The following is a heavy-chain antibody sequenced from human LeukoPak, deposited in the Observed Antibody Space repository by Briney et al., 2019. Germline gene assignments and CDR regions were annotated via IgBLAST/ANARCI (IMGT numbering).Heavy chain of an antibody. D-gene: IGHD5-12*01. CDR2: ISYDGSNK. Sequence: GRSLRLSCAASGFTFSSYGMHWVRQAPGKGLEWVAVISYDGSNKYYADSVRGRFTISRDNSKNTLYLQMNSLRAEDTAVYYCAKDRGELYSGYDNHYYGMDVWGKGTTVTVS. V-gene: IGHV3-30*18. CDR1: GFTFSSYG. J-gene: IGHJ6*04. CDR3: AKDRGELYSGYDNHYYGMDV.